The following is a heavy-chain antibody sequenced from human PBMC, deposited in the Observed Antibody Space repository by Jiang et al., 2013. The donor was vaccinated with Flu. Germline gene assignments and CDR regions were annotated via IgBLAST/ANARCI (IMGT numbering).Heavy chain of an antibody. CDR1: GFTFDDYA. CDR3: AKDLELSGPPAQYTTVTTDYYGMDV. CDR2: ISWNSGSI. D-gene: IGHD4-17*01. V-gene: IGHV3-9*01. J-gene: IGHJ6*02. Sequence: VQLVESGGGLVQPGRSLRLSCAASGFTFDDYAMHWVRQAPGKGLEWVSGISWNSGSIGYADSVKGRFTISRDNAKNSLYLQMNSLRAEDTALYYCAKDLELSGPPAQYTTVTTDYYGMDVWGQGTT.